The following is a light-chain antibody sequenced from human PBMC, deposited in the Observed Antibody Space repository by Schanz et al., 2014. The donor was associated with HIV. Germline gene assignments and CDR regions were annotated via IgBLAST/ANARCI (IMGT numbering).Light chain of an antibody. J-gene: IGKJ5*01. CDR2: AAS. Sequence: DIQMTQSPSSLSPSVGDRVTITCRASQNIRTYLNWYHQKPGKPPKLLIYAASNLQSGVPLRFNGSGSGTDFTLTISSLQPEDFASYFCQQSYSTPSITFGQGTRLEIK. CDR3: QQSYSTPSIT. V-gene: IGKV1-39*01. CDR1: QNIRTY.